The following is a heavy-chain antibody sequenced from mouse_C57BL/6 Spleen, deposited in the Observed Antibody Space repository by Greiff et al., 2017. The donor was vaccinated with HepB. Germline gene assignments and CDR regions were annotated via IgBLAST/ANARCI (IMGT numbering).Heavy chain of an antibody. CDR1: GYTFTSYW. Sequence: QVQLQQPGAELVKPGASVKLSCKASGYTFTSYWMHWVKQRPGRGLEWIGRIDPNSGGTKYNEKFKSKATLTVDKPSSAAYMQLSSLTSEDSAVYYCARYTVVAPYYAMDYWGQGTSVTVSS. J-gene: IGHJ4*01. V-gene: IGHV1-72*01. CDR3: ARYTVVAPYYAMDY. CDR2: IDPNSGGT. D-gene: IGHD1-1*01.